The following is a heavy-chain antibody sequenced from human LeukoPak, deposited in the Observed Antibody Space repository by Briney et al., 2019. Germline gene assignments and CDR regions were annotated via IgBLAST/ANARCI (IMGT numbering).Heavy chain of an antibody. Sequence: SETLSLTCTVSGGSISSYYWSWIRQPPGKGLEWIGYIYYSGSTNYNPSLKSRVTISVDTSKNQFSLKLSSVTAADTAVYYCARSLNWELPTACFDYWGQGTLVTVSS. CDR2: IYYSGST. J-gene: IGHJ4*02. CDR3: ARSLNWELPTACFDY. D-gene: IGHD1-26*01. CDR1: GGSISSYY. V-gene: IGHV4-59*12.